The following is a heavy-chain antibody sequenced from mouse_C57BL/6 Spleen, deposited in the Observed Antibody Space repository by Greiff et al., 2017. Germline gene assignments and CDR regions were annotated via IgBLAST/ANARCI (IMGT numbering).Heavy chain of an antibody. CDR2: IDPSDSYT. D-gene: IGHD3-3*01. CDR1: GYTFTSYW. Sequence: QVQLQQPGAELVKPGASVKLSCKASGYTFTSYWMQWVKQRPGQGLEWIGEIDPSDSYTNYNQKFKGKATLTVDTSSSTAYMQLSSLTSEDSAVYYCARRTGHYAMDYWGQGTSVTVSS. CDR3: ARRTGHYAMDY. J-gene: IGHJ4*01. V-gene: IGHV1-50*01.